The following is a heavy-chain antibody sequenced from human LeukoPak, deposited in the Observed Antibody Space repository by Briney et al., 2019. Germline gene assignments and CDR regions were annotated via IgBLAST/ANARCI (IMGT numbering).Heavy chain of an antibody. V-gene: IGHV3-23*01. J-gene: IGHJ3*02. Sequence: GGSLRLSCAASGFTFTSYAMNWVRQAPGKGLEWVSTISVSGGTKYYADSVKGRFTISRDNSKNALYLQMNSLRAEDTAVYYCARGPTAQGIAFDIWGQGTMVTVSS. D-gene: IGHD5-18*01. CDR1: GFTFTSYA. CDR3: ARGPTAQGIAFDI. CDR2: ISVSGGTK.